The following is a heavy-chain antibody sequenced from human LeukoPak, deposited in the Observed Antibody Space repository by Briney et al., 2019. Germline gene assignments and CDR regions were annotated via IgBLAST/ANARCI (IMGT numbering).Heavy chain of an antibody. D-gene: IGHD3-22*01. CDR2: ISNSGSSI. CDR1: GFTFSDSY. V-gene: IGHV3-11*04. Sequence: GGSLRLSCAASGFTFSDSYMTWIRQAPGKGLEWVSYISNSGSSIYCADSVKGRFTTSRDNAKSSLYLQMNSLRAEDTAVYYCARDLGQYYDTSDNWFDPWGQGTLVTVPS. J-gene: IGHJ5*02. CDR3: ARDLGQYYDTSDNWFDP.